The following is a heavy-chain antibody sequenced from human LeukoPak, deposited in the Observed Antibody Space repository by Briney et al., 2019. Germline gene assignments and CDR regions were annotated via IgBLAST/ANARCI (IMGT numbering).Heavy chain of an antibody. Sequence: ASVKVSCKASGYTFTGYYMHWVRQAPGQGLEWMGWINPNSGGTNYAQKFQGRVTMTRDTSISTAYMELSRLRSDDTAVYYCARDEWLRFSVALDYYYYYGMDVWGQGTTVTVS. J-gene: IGHJ6*02. D-gene: IGHD5-12*01. CDR1: GYTFTGYY. CDR3: ARDEWLRFSVALDYYYYYGMDV. V-gene: IGHV1-2*02. CDR2: INPNSGGT.